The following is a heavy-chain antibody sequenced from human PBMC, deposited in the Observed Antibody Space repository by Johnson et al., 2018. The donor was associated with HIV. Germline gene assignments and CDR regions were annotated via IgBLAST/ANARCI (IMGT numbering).Heavy chain of an antibody. CDR1: GFTFSSYA. CDR2: ISYAGSNK. J-gene: IGHJ3*02. V-gene: IGHV3-30*04. CDR3: ARDWVIGDAFDI. Sequence: VQLVESGGGLVQPGGSLRLSCAASGFTFSSYAMHWVRQAPGKGLDWVAVISYAGSNKYYADSVKGRFTISRDNAKNSLYLQMNSLRVEDTAVYYCARDWVIGDAFDIWGQGTKVTVSS. D-gene: IGHD2-21*01.